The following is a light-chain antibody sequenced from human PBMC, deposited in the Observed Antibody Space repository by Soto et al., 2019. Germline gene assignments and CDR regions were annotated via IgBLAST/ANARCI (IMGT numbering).Light chain of an antibody. CDR3: KQCGSSPLS. CDR1: QSVSSSY. V-gene: IGKV3-20*01. J-gene: IGKJ4*01. CDR2: GAS. Sequence: EIVLTQSPGTLSLSPGERATLSCRASQSVSSSYLAWYQQRPGQAPRLLIYGASSRATGIPDRFSGSGSGTGFTLTISRLEPEDFAVYYCKQCGSSPLSFGGGTEVEIK.